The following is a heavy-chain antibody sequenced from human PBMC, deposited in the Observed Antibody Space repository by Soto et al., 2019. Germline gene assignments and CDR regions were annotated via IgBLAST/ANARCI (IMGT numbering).Heavy chain of an antibody. J-gene: IGHJ6*02. CDR1: GFTFTSSA. CDR2: IVVGSGNT. CDR3: AADLYSSSWYPPTYYYYGMDV. V-gene: IGHV1-58*01. D-gene: IGHD6-13*01. Sequence: SVKVSCKASGFTFTSSAVQWVRQARGQRLEWIGWIVVGSGNTNYAQKFQERVTITRDMSTSTAYMELSSLRSEDTAVYYCAADLYSSSWYPPTYYYYGMDVWGQGTTVTVSS.